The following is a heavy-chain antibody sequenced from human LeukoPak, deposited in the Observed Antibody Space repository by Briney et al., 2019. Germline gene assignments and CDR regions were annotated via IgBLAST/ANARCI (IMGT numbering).Heavy chain of an antibody. V-gene: IGHV1-2*06. CDR1: GYTFTGYY. CDR2: INPNSGGT. CDR3: ARDPPLLAYYYDSSGQSDY. Sequence: ASVKVSCKASGYTFTGYYMHWVRQAPGQGLEWMGRINPNSGGTNYAQKFQGRVTMTRDTSISTAYMELSRLRSDDTAVYYCARDPPLLAYYYDSSGQSDYWGQGTLVTVSS. D-gene: IGHD3-22*01. J-gene: IGHJ4*02.